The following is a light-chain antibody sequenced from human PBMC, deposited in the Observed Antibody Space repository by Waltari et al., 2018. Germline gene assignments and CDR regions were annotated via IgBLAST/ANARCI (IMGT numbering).Light chain of an antibody. CDR1: SSNIGADYD. V-gene: IGLV1-40*01. J-gene: IGLJ1*01. CDR2: YPP. CDR3: QSYDSSLSGWRV. Sequence: QSVLTQPPSVSGAPGQRVTISCTGGSSNIGADYDVHWYQQLPGTAPKLLIFYPPNRHSGVPNRFSGSKSGTSAFLAITGLQPEDDAYYYCQSYDSSLSGWRVFGTGTKVTVL.